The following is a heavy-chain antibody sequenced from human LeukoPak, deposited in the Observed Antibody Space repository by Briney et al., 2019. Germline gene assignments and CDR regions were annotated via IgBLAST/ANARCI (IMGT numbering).Heavy chain of an antibody. D-gene: IGHD3-10*01. CDR2: IRYEGSNK. CDR3: AKDRGAYFDY. V-gene: IGHV3-30*02. J-gene: IGHJ4*02. Sequence: GGSLRLSCAASGFTFSNYDMHWVRQAPGKGLEWVAFIRYEGSNKYYSDSVKGRFTISRDNSKNTLYLQMSSLRAEDTAVYYCAKDRGAYFDYWGQGTLVTVSS. CDR1: GFTFSNYD.